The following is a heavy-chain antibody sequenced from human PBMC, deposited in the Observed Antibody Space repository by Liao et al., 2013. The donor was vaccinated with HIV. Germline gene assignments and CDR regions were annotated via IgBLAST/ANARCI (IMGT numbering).Heavy chain of an antibody. CDR2: IYYSGST. Sequence: QVRLQESGPGLVKPSETLSLTCTVSGGSVSTYYWSWIRQTTGKGLEWIGYIYYSGSTNYNPSLKSRVTMSLDTTKNKFSLNLTSMTAADTAVYFCARDRMATIRTLDLWGRGTMVIVSS. CDR1: GGSVSTYY. J-gene: IGHJ3*01. V-gene: IGHV4-59*02. CDR3: ARDRMATIRTLDL. D-gene: IGHD5-24*01.